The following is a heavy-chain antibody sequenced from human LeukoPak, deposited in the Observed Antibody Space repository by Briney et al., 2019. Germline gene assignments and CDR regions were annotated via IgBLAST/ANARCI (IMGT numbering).Heavy chain of an antibody. CDR1: GFTFSNYN. Sequence: PGGSLRLSCEASGFTFSNYNMNWVRQAPGKGLEWVSSISSGSSYIYYADSVKGRFTISRDSAKNSLYLQMTSLRAEDTAVYYCARGTNWGGDDAFDIWGQGTMVTVSS. CDR3: ARGTNWGGDDAFDI. V-gene: IGHV3-21*01. J-gene: IGHJ3*02. CDR2: ISSGSSYI. D-gene: IGHD7-27*01.